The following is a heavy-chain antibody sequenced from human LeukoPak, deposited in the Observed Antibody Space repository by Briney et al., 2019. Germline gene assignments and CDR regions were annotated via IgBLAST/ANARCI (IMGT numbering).Heavy chain of an antibody. CDR1: GFTFSSHW. V-gene: IGHV3-7*01. CDR3: ARAGLLWFGESYFDY. CDR2: IKQDGSEK. Sequence: PGGSLRLSCAASGFTFSSHWMSWVRQAPGKGLEWMANIKQDGSEKYYVDSVKGRFTISRDNAKNSLYLQMNSLGAEDTAVYYCARAGLLWFGESYFDYWGQGTLVTVSS. D-gene: IGHD3-10*01. J-gene: IGHJ4*02.